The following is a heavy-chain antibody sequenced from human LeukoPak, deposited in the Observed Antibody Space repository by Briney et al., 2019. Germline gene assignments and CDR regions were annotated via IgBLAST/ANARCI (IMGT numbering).Heavy chain of an antibody. J-gene: IGHJ3*02. D-gene: IGHD2/OR15-2a*01. CDR1: GFTFSSYA. CDR2: ISYDGSTK. Sequence: GSSLRLSCAASGFTFSSYAMHWVRQAPGEGLKWVAVISYDGSTKYYADSVRGRFTISRDNSKNTLYLQMNSLRPEDTAVYYCATRREYYNDAFDIWGQGTMVTVLS. CDR3: ATRREYYNDAFDI. V-gene: IGHV3-30*04.